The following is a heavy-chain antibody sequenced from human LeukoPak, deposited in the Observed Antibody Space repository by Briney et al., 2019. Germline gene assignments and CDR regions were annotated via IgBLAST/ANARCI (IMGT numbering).Heavy chain of an antibody. D-gene: IGHD2-21*02. Sequence: SETLSLTCTVSGGSVSSGSYYWSWIRQPPGKGLEWIGYIYYSGSTNYNPSLKSRVTISVDTSKNQFSLKLSSVTAADTAVYYCARAWGDGFDYWGLGTLVTVSS. J-gene: IGHJ4*02. CDR2: IYYSGST. V-gene: IGHV4-61*01. CDR1: GGSVSSGSYY. CDR3: ARAWGDGFDY.